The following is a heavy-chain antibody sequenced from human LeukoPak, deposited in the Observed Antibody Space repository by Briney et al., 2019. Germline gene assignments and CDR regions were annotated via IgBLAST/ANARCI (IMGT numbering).Heavy chain of an antibody. V-gene: IGHV1-8*03. CDR2: TNPNSGYT. D-gene: IGHD6-19*01. Sequence: GASVKVSCKASGYTFTSLDINWVRQATGQGLEWMGWTNPNSGYTGYAQKFQGRVTITRNTSISTAYMELCSLRSEDTAVYYCARVAGSIDYWGQGTLVTVSS. CDR1: GYTFTSLD. J-gene: IGHJ4*02. CDR3: ARVAGSIDY.